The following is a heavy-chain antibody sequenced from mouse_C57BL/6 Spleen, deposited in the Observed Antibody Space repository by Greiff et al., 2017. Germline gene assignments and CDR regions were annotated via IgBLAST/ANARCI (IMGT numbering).Heavy chain of an antibody. CDR2: IYPGSGST. Sequence: QVQLKQPGAELVKPGASVKMSCKASGYTFTSYWITWVKQRPGQGLEWIGDIYPGSGSTNYNEKFKSKATLNVDTPSSTAYMQLSSLTSEDSAVYYCARFGNFRGYAMDYWGQGTSATVSS. CDR1: GYTFTSYW. D-gene: IGHD2-1*01. V-gene: IGHV1-55*01. CDR3: ARFGNFRGYAMDY. J-gene: IGHJ4*01.